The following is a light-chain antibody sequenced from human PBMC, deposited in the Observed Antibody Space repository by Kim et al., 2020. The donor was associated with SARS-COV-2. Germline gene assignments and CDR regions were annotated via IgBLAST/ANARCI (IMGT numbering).Light chain of an antibody. CDR1: QSVSSY. CDR3: HQRSNWPLT. CDR2: DTS. Sequence: LSPGERAALSCRASQSVSSYLAWFQQKPGQAPRLLIYDTSNRATGIPARFSGSGSGTDFTLTISSLEPEDFAVYYCHQRSNWPLTFGGGTKVDIK. V-gene: IGKV3-11*01. J-gene: IGKJ4*01.